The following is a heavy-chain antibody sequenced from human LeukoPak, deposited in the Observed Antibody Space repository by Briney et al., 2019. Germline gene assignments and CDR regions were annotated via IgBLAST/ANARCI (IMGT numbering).Heavy chain of an antibody. D-gene: IGHD5-24*01. J-gene: IGHJ4*02. CDR2: IKEDGGEK. V-gene: IGHV3-7*05. CDR3: ARDTGYNTFDY. CDR1: GFTFSNYW. Sequence: GGSLRLSCAASGFTFSNYWMSWVRHTPETGLEWVAHIKEDGGEKYYVDSVKGRFSISRDNAKNSLYLQMNILRAEDTAVYYCARDTGYNTFDYWGQGTLVTVSS.